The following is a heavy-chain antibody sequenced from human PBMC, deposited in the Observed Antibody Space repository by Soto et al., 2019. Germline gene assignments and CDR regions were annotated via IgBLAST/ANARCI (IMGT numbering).Heavy chain of an antibody. Sequence: KGLEWIGEINHSGSTNYNPSLKSRVTISVDTSKNQFSLKLSSVTAADTAVYYCASSHLFFQAEDGIRDSVPVSAFLLNRSSDL. V-gene: IGHV4-34*01. D-gene: IGHD3-9*01. CDR3: ASSHLFFQAEDGIRDSVPVSAFLLNRSSDL. CDR2: INHSGST. J-gene: IGHJ2*01.